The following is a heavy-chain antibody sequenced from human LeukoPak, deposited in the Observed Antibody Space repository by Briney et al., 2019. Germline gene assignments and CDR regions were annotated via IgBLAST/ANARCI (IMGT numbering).Heavy chain of an antibody. Sequence: PGGSLRLSCAASGFTFSSYSMSWVRQAPGKGLEWVSSISSSSSYIYYADSVKGRFTISRDNAKNSLYLQMNSLRAEDTAVYYCARGWLQFRSFDYWGQGTLVTVSS. CDR3: ARGWLQFRSFDY. D-gene: IGHD5-24*01. J-gene: IGHJ4*02. V-gene: IGHV3-21*01. CDR1: GFTFSSYS. CDR2: ISSSSSYI.